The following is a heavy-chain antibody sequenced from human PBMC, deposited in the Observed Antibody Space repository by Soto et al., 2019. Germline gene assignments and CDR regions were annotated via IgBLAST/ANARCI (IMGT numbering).Heavy chain of an antibody. CDR1: GYSFTIYC. J-gene: IGHJ6*02. CDR2: IDHRDHHA. CDR3: GISYCSGYYFFYYGVDV. D-gene: IGHD2-15*01. Sequence: GESLKISCKGSGYSFTIYCISWVRQMPGKDLEWMRMIDHRDHHANYAPPFRRHVTISAAKAISTAYLQWSSLNASDTAMYYCGISYCSGYYFFYYGVDVCGQGTEVSVSS. V-gene: IGHV5-10-1*01.